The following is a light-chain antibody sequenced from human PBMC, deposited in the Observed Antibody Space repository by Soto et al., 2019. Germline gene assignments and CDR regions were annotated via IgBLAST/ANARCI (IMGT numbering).Light chain of an antibody. CDR2: GAS. CDR3: QQYNNWPPFT. V-gene: IGKV3-15*01. Sequence: EVVMTQSPATLSVSPGERVTLSCRASQSVDISLAWYQQKPGQAPRLLIYGASTRATGIPARFSGSGSGTEFTLTISSLQSEDFAVYYCQQYNNWPPFTFGQGTRLEIK. J-gene: IGKJ5*01. CDR1: QSVDIS.